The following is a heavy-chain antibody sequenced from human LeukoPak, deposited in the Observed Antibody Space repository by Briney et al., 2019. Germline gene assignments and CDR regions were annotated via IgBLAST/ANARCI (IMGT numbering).Heavy chain of an antibody. CDR3: AGDNCSGGSCYPDY. J-gene: IGHJ4*02. CDR1: GGSISSGSYY. Sequence: SQTLSLTCTVSGGSISSGSYYWSWIRQPAGKGLEWIGYIYYSGSTNYNPSLKSRVTISVDTSKNQFSLKLSSVTAADTAVYYCAGDNCSGGSCYPDYWGQGTLVTVSS. V-gene: IGHV4-61*10. D-gene: IGHD2-15*01. CDR2: IYYSGST.